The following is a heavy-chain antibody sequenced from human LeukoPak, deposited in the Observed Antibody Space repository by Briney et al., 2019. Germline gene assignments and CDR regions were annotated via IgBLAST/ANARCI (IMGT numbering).Heavy chain of an antibody. CDR3: GRGSGWIFNY. CDR1: GFTFSSYW. Sequence: GGSLRLSCAASGFTFSSYWMHWVRQAPGRGLVWVSRIDSDGISTGYADSVKGRFTISRDNAKNSLYLQMNSLRAEDTAVYYCGRGSGWIFNYWGQGTLVTVSS. V-gene: IGHV3-74*01. D-gene: IGHD6-19*01. CDR2: IDSDGIST. J-gene: IGHJ4*02.